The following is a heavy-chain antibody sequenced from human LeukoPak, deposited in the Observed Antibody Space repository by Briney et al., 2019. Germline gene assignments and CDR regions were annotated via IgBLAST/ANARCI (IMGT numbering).Heavy chain of an antibody. Sequence: SETLSLTCTVSGDSFTSVTDYWAWIRQPPGKGLEWIASGDYSGGTYYNPSLESRVAISADMSKNQISLKLTSVTGADTAVYYCAREGWYVGATPGHLDYWGQGTLVTVSS. V-gene: IGHV4-39*07. CDR3: AREGWYVGATPGHLDY. CDR1: GDSFTSVTDY. CDR2: GDYSGGT. D-gene: IGHD1-26*01. J-gene: IGHJ4*02.